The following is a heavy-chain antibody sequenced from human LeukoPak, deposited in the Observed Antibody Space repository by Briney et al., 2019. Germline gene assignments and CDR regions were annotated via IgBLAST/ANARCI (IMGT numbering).Heavy chain of an antibody. J-gene: IGHJ3*02. V-gene: IGHV3-11*01. CDR3: ARDFRSGWGDAFDI. D-gene: IGHD2-15*01. CDR2: ISSSGSTI. Sequence: GGSLRLSCAASGFTFSGFAMSWIRQAPGKGLEWVSYISSSGSTIYYADSVKGRFTISRDNAKNSLYLQMNSLRAEDTAVYYCARDFRSGWGDAFDIWGQGTMVTVSS. CDR1: GFTFSGFA.